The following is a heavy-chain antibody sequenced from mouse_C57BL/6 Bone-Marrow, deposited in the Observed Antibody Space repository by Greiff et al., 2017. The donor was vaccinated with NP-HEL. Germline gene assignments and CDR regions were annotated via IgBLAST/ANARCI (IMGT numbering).Heavy chain of an antibody. CDR1: GFTFSSYT. J-gene: IGHJ4*01. D-gene: IGHD1-1*01. Sequence: EVHLVESGGGLVKPGGSLKLSCAASGFTFSSYTMSWVRQTPEKRLEWVATISGGGGNTYYPDSVKGRFTISRDNAKNTLYLQMSSLRSEDTALYYCARHDYYGSCYAMDYWGQGTSVTVSS. V-gene: IGHV5-9*01. CDR2: ISGGGGNT. CDR3: ARHDYYGSCYAMDY.